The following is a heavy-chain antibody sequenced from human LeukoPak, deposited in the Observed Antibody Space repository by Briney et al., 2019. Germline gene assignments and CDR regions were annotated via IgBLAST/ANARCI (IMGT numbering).Heavy chain of an antibody. Sequence: PGGSLRLSCAASGFTFSSYGMHWVRQAPGKGLEWVAFIRYDGSNKYYADSVKGRFTISRDNSKNSLYLQMNSLRAEDTAVYYCARERGARRGNDAFDIWGQGTMVTVSS. J-gene: IGHJ3*02. CDR3: ARERGARRGNDAFDI. CDR1: GFTFSSYG. D-gene: IGHD1-26*01. CDR2: IRYDGSNK. V-gene: IGHV3-30*02.